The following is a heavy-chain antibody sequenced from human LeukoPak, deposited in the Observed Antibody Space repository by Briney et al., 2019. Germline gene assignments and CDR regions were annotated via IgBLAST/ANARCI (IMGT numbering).Heavy chain of an antibody. V-gene: IGHV4-39*07. Sequence: SETLSLTCSVSGDSISSGNYYWGWIRQPPGKGLEWIGNLYYSGSTNYNPSLKSRVTISVDTSKNQFSLKLSSVTAADTAVYYCARDRSYYDSSGYYARGSAWFDPWGQGTLVTVSS. CDR1: GDSISSGNYY. CDR2: LYYSGST. D-gene: IGHD3-22*01. J-gene: IGHJ5*02. CDR3: ARDRSYYDSSGYYARGSAWFDP.